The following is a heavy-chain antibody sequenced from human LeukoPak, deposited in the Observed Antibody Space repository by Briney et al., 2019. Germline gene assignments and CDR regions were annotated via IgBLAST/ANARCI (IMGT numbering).Heavy chain of an antibody. D-gene: IGHD3-10*01. CDR3: ARDPPYGPLY. J-gene: IGHJ4*02. CDR2: INSDGSST. V-gene: IGHV3-74*01. Sequence: GGSLRLSCVASGFTFSSYWIHWVRQAPGNGLVWVSRINSDGSSTSYADSVKGRFTISRDNAKNTLYLQMNSLRAEDTAVYYCARDPPYGPLYWGQGTLVTVSS. CDR1: GFTFSSYW.